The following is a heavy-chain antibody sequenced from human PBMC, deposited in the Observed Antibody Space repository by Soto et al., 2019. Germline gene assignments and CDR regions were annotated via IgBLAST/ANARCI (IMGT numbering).Heavy chain of an antibody. CDR3: ARIDRTGAFDP. Sequence: QVQLQQSGPGLVKSSQTLSLTCAISGDSVSSYSGAWNWIRQSPSRGLEWLGRTYYRSTWFTDYALSVRSRITINPDTSKNQFSLHLSSVTPEDTAVYYCARIDRTGAFDPWGQGTQVTVSS. CDR1: GDSVSSYSGA. V-gene: IGHV6-1*01. CDR2: TYYRSTWFT. J-gene: IGHJ5*02. D-gene: IGHD1-1*01.